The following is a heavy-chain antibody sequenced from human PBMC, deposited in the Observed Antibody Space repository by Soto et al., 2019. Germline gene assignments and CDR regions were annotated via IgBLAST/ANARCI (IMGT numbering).Heavy chain of an antibody. V-gene: IGHV1-2*04. CDR1: GYTFTGYY. Sequence: ASVKVSCKASGYTFTGYYMHWVRQAPGKGLEWMGWINPNSGGTNYAQKFQDWVTMTSDTSISTAYMDLSTLRSDDTAVYYCARGGATSFGVVHYYYYGMDVWGQGTTVTVSS. CDR2: INPNSGGT. D-gene: IGHD3-3*01. CDR3: ARGGATSFGVVHYYYYGMDV. J-gene: IGHJ6*02.